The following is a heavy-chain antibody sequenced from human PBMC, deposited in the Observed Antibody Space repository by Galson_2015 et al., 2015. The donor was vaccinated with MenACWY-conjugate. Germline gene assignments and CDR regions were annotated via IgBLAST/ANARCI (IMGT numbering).Heavy chain of an antibody. D-gene: IGHD2-21*01. CDR3: TTHKPDSWGGLLFHFYMDV. V-gene: IGHV3-15*01. J-gene: IGHJ6*03. CDR1: AFTFSNAY. Sequence: SLRLSCAGSAFTFSNAYMSWVRQAPGKGLEWVGRIKSQTDGGKIDYAAPVKGRFTISRDDSKNTLYLQMNSLKIEDTAVYYCTTHKPDSWGGLLFHFYMDVWGQGTMVTVS. CDR2: IKSQTDGGKI.